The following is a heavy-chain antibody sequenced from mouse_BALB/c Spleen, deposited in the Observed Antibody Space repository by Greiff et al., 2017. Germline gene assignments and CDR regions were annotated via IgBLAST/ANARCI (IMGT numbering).Heavy chain of an antibody. J-gene: IGHJ4*01. D-gene: IGHD2-4*01. CDR2: IWSGGST. V-gene: IGHV2-2*02. CDR1: GFSLTSYD. CDR3: ARAMITEYAMDY. Sequence: QVQLKQSGPGLVAPSQSLSITCTVSGFSLTSYDISWIRQPPGKGLEWLGVIWSGGSTDYNAAFISRLSISKDNSKSQVFFKMNSLQANDTAIYYCARAMITEYAMDYWGQGTSVTVSS.